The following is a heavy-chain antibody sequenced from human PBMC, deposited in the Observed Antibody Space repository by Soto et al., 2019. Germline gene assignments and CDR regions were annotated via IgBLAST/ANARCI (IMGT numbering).Heavy chain of an antibody. V-gene: IGHV1-24*01. CDR3: ATVVAVVAATRGFDY. Sequence: GASVKVSCKVSGYTLTELSMHWVRQAPGKGLEWMGGFDPEDGETIYAQKFQGRVTMTEDTSTDTAYMELSSLRSEDTAVYYCATVVAVVAATRGFDYWGQGTLVTVSS. D-gene: IGHD2-15*01. J-gene: IGHJ4*02. CDR2: FDPEDGET. CDR1: GYTLTELS.